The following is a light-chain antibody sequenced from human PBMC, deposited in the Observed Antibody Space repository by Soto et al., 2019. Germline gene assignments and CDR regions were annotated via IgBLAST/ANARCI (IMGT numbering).Light chain of an antibody. Sequence: EIVLTQSPGTLSLFPGDRATLSCRASQNIRSNYVAWYRQSPGQAPRLLIYGASVRATGIPDRFSGSGSGTDFTLTISRLEAEDFAVYYCQQYASSPETFGQGTKLEI. CDR1: QNIRSNY. V-gene: IGKV3-20*01. CDR3: QQYASSPET. J-gene: IGKJ2*01. CDR2: GAS.